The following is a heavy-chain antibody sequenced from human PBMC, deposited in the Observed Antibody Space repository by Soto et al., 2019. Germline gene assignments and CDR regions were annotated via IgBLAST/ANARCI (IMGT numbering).Heavy chain of an antibody. CDR2: ISAYNGNT. CDR1: GYTFTSYG. V-gene: IGHV1-18*01. CDR3: ARDVGTYYYDSSGPRPFDY. D-gene: IGHD3-22*01. Sequence: GPPVKVSCKASGYTFTSYGISWVRQAPGQGLEWMGWISAYNGNTNYAQKLQGRVTMTTDTSTSTAYMELRSLRSDDTAVYYCARDVGTYYYDSSGPRPFDYWGQGTLVTVSS. J-gene: IGHJ4*02.